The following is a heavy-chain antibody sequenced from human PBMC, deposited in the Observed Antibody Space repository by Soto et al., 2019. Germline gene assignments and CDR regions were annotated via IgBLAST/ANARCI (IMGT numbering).Heavy chain of an antibody. CDR1: GGTFSSDA. V-gene: IGHV1-69*13. CDR3: ARSRCSNGVCYTLSPGVDV. D-gene: IGHD2-8*01. CDR2: IITIFNTA. J-gene: IGHJ6*01. Sequence: SVKVSCKASGGTFSSDAISWVRQAPGHGLEWMGGIITIFNTANYAQMFHGRVTITADESTSTAYMELSSLRSEDTAVYYCARSRCSNGVCYTLSPGVDVWAPGTTVTVSS.